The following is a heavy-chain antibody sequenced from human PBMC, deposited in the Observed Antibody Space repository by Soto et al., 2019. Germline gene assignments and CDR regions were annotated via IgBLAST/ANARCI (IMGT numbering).Heavy chain of an antibody. Sequence: PSETLSLTCTVSGGSISSGCSYWSWIRQHPGKGLEWIGYIYYSGNTYYNPSLKSRLTISVDTSKSQFSLKLSSVTAADTAVYYCAKDSGYNYGYFRWFDPWGQGTLVTVSS. J-gene: IGHJ5*02. CDR3: AKDSGYNYGYFRWFDP. V-gene: IGHV4-31*03. CDR2: IYYSGNT. CDR1: GGSISSGCSY. D-gene: IGHD5-18*01.